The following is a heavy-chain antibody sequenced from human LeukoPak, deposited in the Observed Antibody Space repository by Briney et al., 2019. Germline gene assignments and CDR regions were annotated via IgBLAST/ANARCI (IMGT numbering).Heavy chain of an antibody. CDR2: IYSGDST. V-gene: IGHV3-66*01. D-gene: IGHD2-8*02. CDR1: GFTVSRHY. Sequence: GGALRLSCAASGFTVSRHYMSWVRQAPGKGLEWVSIIYSGDSTNYAASVKGRFTTSRDSSKNTLYLQLNSLSAEDRAVYYCARDTDLWGQGTLLTVSS. J-gene: IGHJ4*02. CDR3: ARDTDL.